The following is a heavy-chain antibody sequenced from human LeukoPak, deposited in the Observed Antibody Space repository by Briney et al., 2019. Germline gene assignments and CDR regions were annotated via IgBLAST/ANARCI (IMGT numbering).Heavy chain of an antibody. CDR2: INWNGGST. CDR1: VFTFDDYG. D-gene: IGHD4/OR15-4a*01. CDR3: VRTLRSMMITNDAFDI. J-gene: IGHJ3*02. V-gene: IGHV3-20*04. Sequence: PGGSLRLSCAASVFTFDDYGMSWVRQAPGKGLEWVSGINWNGGSTGYEDSVKGRFTISRDNAKNSLYLQMNSLRAEDTALYYCVRTLRSMMITNDAFDIWGQGTMVTVSS.